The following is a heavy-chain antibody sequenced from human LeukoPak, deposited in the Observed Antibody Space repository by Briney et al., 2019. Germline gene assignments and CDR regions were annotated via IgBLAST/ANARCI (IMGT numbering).Heavy chain of an antibody. J-gene: IGHJ6*03. Sequence: GGSLRLSCAASGFTFSSYSMNWVRQAPGKGLEWVSSISSSSSYIYYADSVKGRFTISRDNAKNSLYLQMNSLRAEDTAVYYCARETYYGFWSGYYYYYYMDVWGKGTTVTVSS. V-gene: IGHV3-21*01. CDR3: ARETYYGFWSGYYYYYYMDV. D-gene: IGHD3-3*01. CDR1: GFTFSSYS. CDR2: ISSSSSYI.